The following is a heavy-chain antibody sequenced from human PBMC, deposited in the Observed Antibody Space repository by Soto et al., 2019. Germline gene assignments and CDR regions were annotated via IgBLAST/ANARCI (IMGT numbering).Heavy chain of an antibody. J-gene: IGHJ5*02. V-gene: IGHV4-59*02. Sequence: QVQLQESGPGLVNPSATLSLCCSVSGGSVSSYCWSWFRQPPGTGLEWIGYIYDSGNTNYNPSLKRRAIISVDSSKNQFSLMLSPVTAAATAVYYCATTMVRGGGWFDPWGQGTLVTVSS. CDR3: ATTMVRGGGWFDP. CDR2: IYDSGNT. D-gene: IGHD3-10*01. CDR1: GGSVSSYC.